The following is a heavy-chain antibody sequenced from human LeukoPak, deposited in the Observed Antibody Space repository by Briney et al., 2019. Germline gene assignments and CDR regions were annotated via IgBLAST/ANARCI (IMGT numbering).Heavy chain of an antibody. D-gene: IGHD1-7*01. CDR1: GYTFTGYY. Sequence: GASVKVSCKASGYTFTGYYMHWVRQAPGQGLEWMGWINPNSGGTNYAQKFQGRVTMTRDTSISTAYMELSRLRSDDTAVYYCAREKEELPPYYYYYMDVWGKGTTVTVSS. CDR3: AREKEELPPYYYYYMDV. CDR2: INPNSGGT. J-gene: IGHJ6*03. V-gene: IGHV1-2*02.